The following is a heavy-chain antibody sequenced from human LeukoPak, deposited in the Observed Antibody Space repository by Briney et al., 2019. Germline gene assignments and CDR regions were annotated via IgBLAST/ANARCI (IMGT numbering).Heavy chain of an antibody. D-gene: IGHD6-19*01. CDR2: INPNMVGT. V-gene: IGHV1-2*02. Sequence: ASGKCSCKASGYSLTGYYMHWVRQAPGQGLEWSGWINPNMVGTNYAQKFQGRVTMTSDTSINTAYMELSRLRSDATDVYSCARDGSGWYWFAHWGQGTLVTVSS. J-gene: IGHJ5*02. CDR1: GYSLTGYY. CDR3: ARDGSGWYWFAH.